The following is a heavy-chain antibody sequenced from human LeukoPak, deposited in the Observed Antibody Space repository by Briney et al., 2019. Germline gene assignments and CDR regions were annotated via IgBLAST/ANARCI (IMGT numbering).Heavy chain of an antibody. CDR2: LHYSGST. Sequence: SETLSLTCAVYGGSFSGYYWGWIRQPPGKGLEWIGSLHYSGSTCYNPSLKSRVTISVDTSKNHFSLNLSSVTAADTAVYYCARHGQTAYDSSGYYRWGQGFLVTVSS. CDR3: ARHGQTAYDSSGYYR. J-gene: IGHJ4*02. CDR1: GGSFSGYY. D-gene: IGHD3-22*01. V-gene: IGHV4-34*01.